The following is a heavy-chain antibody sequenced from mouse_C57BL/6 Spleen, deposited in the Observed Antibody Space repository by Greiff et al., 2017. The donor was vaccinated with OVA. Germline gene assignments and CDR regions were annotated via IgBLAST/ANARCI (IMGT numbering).Heavy chain of an antibody. CDR3: ESYDGYSAMDY. CDR2: INPGDGDT. D-gene: IGHD2-3*01. CDR1: GYAFSSYW. J-gene: IGHJ4*01. V-gene: IGHV1-80*01. Sequence: QVQLKQSGAELVKPGASVKISCKASGYAFSSYWMNWVKQRPGKGLEWIGQINPGDGDTTYNGTFKGKATLTADKSSSTAYMQLSSLTSEDSAVCFCESYDGYSAMDYWGQGTSVTVSS.